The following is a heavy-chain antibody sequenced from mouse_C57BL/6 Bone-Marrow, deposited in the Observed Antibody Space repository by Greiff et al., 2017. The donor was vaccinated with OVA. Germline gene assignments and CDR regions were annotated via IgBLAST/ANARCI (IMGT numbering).Heavy chain of an antibody. CDR1: GFNIKDDY. D-gene: IGHD1-1*01. V-gene: IGHV14-4*01. CDR2: IDPENGDT. Sequence: VQLQQSGAELVRPGASVKLSCTASGFNIKDDYMHWVKQRPEQGLEWIGWIDPENGDTEYASKFQGKATITADTSSNTAYLQLSSLTSEDTAVYYCTTGDYCGRSSMYWYFDVWGTGTTVTVSS. J-gene: IGHJ1*03. CDR3: TTGDYCGRSSMYWYFDV.